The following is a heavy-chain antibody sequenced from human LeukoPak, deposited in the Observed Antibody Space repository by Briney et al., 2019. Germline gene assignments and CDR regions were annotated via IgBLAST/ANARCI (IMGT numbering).Heavy chain of an antibody. Sequence: PGGSLRLSCAASGFTFSSYTMNWVRQARGKGLERVSSISSSSAYYADSVKGRFTISRDNAKNSLYLQMNSLRAEDTAVYYCARDPTWNSGWDFDYWGQGTLVTVSS. CDR2: ISSSSAY. V-gene: IGHV3-21*01. CDR3: ARDPTWNSGWDFDY. D-gene: IGHD6-19*01. CDR1: GFTFSSYT. J-gene: IGHJ4*02.